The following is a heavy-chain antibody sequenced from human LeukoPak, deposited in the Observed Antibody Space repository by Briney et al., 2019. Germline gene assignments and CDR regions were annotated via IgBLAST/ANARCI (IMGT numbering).Heavy chain of an antibody. CDR2: LSGSGVST. Sequence: GGSLRLACAASGFTFSSYGMSWFRQALGQALEWSSALSGSGVSTYYADSVKGRFTISRDNSKNTLYLQMNSLRAEDTAVYYCAKGYVWGSYRPYYFDYWGQGTLVTVSS. D-gene: IGHD3-16*02. CDR1: GFTFSSYG. CDR3: AKGYVWGSYRPYYFDY. V-gene: IGHV3-23*01. J-gene: IGHJ4*02.